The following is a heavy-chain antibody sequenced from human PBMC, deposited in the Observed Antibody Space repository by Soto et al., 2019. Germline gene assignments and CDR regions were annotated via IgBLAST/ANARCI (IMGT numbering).Heavy chain of an antibody. CDR2: RTNDGNNE. J-gene: IGHJ6*02. Sequence: QMNLVESGGGVVQPGRSLRLSCAASGFVFSDYGMHWVRQAPGKGLEWVALRTNDGNNEYYRESVKGRFSISRGRSTNTVDLLMNSLRPEATGVYYCAKEGPGGGRHFYYAMDVWGQGATVTVS. CDR1: GFVFSDYG. D-gene: IGHD1-26*01. V-gene: IGHV3-30*18. CDR3: AKEGPGGGRHFYYAMDV.